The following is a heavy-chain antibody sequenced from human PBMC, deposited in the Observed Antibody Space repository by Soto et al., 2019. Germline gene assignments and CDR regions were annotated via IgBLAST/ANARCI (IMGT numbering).Heavy chain of an antibody. CDR3: VRPGLRYFYGMDV. Sequence: SETLSLTCTVSGGSISSSSYYWGWIRQPPGKGLEWIGSIYYSGSTYYNPSLKSRVTISVDTSKNQFSLKLSSVTAADTAVYYCVRPGLRYFYGMDVWGQGTTVTVSS. D-gene: IGHD3-9*01. CDR1: GGSISSSSYY. J-gene: IGHJ6*02. CDR2: IYYSGST. V-gene: IGHV4-39*01.